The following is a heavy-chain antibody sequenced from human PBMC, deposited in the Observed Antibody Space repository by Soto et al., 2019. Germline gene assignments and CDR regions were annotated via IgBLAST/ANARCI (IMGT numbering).Heavy chain of an antibody. J-gene: IGHJ6*02. CDR2: IMPIFDIT. Sequence: QVQLVQSGAEVKKPGSSVKVSCKASGGTFRSYSISWVRQAPGQGLEWMGGIMPIFDITNYAQKFQGRVTITADESTSTAYMELSSLGSDATAVYYCARPDEGGYSSNHHYYYALDVWGQGTTVTV. CDR3: ARPDEGGYSSNHHYYYALDV. V-gene: IGHV1-69*01. CDR1: GGTFRSYS. D-gene: IGHD3-22*01.